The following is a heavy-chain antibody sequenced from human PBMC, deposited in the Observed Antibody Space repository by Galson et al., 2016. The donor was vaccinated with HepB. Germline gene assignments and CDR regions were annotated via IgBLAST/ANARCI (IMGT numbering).Heavy chain of an antibody. Sequence: SVKVSCKASGGTFSNYAISWLRQAPGQGPEWMGGILPMFGTANYAPKFQGRVTFTADATTSTAYMELSSLRSDDTAVYYCARDRYCTARNCQADFAYWGPGTLVTVSS. CDR3: ARDRYCTARNCQADFAY. J-gene: IGHJ4*02. CDR2: ILPMFGTA. D-gene: IGHD2-8*02. V-gene: IGHV1-69*13. CDR1: GGTFSNYA.